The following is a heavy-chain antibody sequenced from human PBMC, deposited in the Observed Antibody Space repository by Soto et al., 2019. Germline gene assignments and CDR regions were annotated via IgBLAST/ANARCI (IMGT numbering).Heavy chain of an antibody. V-gene: IGHV4-34*01. J-gene: IGHJ4*02. D-gene: IGHD3-22*01. Sequence: KASETLSLTCAVYGGSFSGYYWSWIRQPPGKGLEWIGEINHSGSTNYNPSLKSRVTISVDTSKNQFSLKLSSVTAADTAVYYCARLGYYDSSENFDYWGQGTLVTVSS. CDR3: ARLGYYDSSENFDY. CDR1: GGSFSGYY. CDR2: INHSGST.